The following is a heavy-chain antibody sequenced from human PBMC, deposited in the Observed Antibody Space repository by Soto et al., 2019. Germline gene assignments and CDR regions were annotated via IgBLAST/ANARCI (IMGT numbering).Heavy chain of an antibody. CDR1: GFTFSSYS. Sequence: GGSLRLSCAASGFTFSSYSMNWVRQAPGKGLEWVSYISSSSSTIYYADSVKGRFTISRDNAKNSLYLQMNSLRDEDTAVYYCAREAGYSSRLGPDWFDPWGQGTLVTVSS. CDR3: AREAGYSSRLGPDWFDP. J-gene: IGHJ5*02. D-gene: IGHD6-13*01. CDR2: ISSSSSTI. V-gene: IGHV3-48*02.